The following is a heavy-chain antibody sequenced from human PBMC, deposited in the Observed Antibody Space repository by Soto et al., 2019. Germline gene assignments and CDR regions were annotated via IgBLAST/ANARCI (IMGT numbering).Heavy chain of an antibody. Sequence: ASVKVSCKASGYAFSGFYMHWVRQAPGQGLEWMGVINPSGDSTTYAQKFQGRLTMTKDTSTSTLYMGLSSLRSEDTAVYYCARDWEFGFWGQGTLVTVSS. CDR3: ARDWEFGF. CDR1: GYAFSGFY. CDR2: INPSGDST. J-gene: IGHJ4*02. V-gene: IGHV1-46*01. D-gene: IGHD3-10*01.